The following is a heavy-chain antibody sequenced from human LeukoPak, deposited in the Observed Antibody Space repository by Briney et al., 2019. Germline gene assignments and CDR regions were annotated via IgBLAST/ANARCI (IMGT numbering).Heavy chain of an antibody. CDR1: GFTFTSSA. D-gene: IGHD3-22*01. CDR2: IVVGSGNT. V-gene: IGHV1-58*02. Sequence: ASVKVSCKVSGFTFTSSAIQWVRQARGQRLEWIGWIVVGSGNTNYAHKFQERVTITRDMSTSTAYMELSSLRSEDTAVYYCAADPNYYDSSGYYLGYWGQGALVTVSS. CDR3: AADPNYYDSSGYYLGY. J-gene: IGHJ4*02.